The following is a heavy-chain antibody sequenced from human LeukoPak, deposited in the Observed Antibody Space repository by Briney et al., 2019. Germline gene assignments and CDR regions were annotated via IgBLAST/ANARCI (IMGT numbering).Heavy chain of an antibody. CDR1: GFTFGSYA. V-gene: IGHV3-23*01. J-gene: IGHJ4*02. CDR3: AKEIPYGIVVVPAATD. D-gene: IGHD2-2*01. Sequence: PGGSLRLSCAASGFTFGSYAMSWVRQAPGKGLEWVSAISGSGGSTYYADSVKGRFTISRDNSKNTLYLQMSSLRAEDTAVYYCAKEIPYGIVVVPAATDWGQGTLVTVSS. CDR2: ISGSGGST.